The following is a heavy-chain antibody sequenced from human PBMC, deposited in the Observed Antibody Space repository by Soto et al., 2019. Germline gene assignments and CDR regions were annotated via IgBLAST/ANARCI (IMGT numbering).Heavy chain of an antibody. D-gene: IGHD5-18*01. CDR3: ARDSGYNTVDTQRNHYLDY. J-gene: IGHJ4*02. CDR1: GFTFSWYW. Sequence: VQLVESGGGLVQPGGSLKMSCEASGFTFSWYWMSWVRQAPGKGLEWVANIKFDGSEKHYVDSVKGRFTISRDNAKNSLYLQMNSLRAEDTAVYYCARDSGYNTVDTQRNHYLDYWGPGTLVTVPS. CDR2: IKFDGSEK. V-gene: IGHV3-7*01.